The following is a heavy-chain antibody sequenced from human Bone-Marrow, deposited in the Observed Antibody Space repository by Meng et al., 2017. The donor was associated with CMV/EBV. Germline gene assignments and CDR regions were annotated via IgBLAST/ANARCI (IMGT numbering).Heavy chain of an antibody. Sequence: SETLSLTCTVSGGSVSSGSYYWGWIRQPPGKGLEWIGSIYYSGSTYYNPSLKSRVTISVDTSKNQFSLKLSSVTAADTAVYYCAGAYDFWSGPLANWFDPWGQGHLVNVSS. D-gene: IGHD3-3*01. CDR1: GGSVSSGSYY. J-gene: IGHJ5*02. CDR3: AGAYDFWSGPLANWFDP. V-gene: IGHV4-39*01. CDR2: IYYSGST.